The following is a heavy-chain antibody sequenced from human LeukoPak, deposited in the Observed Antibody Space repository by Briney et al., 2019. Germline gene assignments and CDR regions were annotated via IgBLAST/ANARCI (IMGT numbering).Heavy chain of an antibody. J-gene: IGHJ4*02. Sequence: GGSLRLSCAASESSVGSNYMTWVRQAPGKGLEWVSLIYSGGSTYYADSVKGRFTISRDNAKNSLYLQMNSLRAEDTAVYYCARALYYYDSSGIFDYWGQGTLVTVSS. CDR1: ESSVGSNY. V-gene: IGHV3-66*01. CDR2: IYSGGST. D-gene: IGHD3-22*01. CDR3: ARALYYYDSSGIFDY.